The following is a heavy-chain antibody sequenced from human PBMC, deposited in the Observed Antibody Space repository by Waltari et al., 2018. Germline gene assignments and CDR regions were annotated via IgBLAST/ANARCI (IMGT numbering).Heavy chain of an antibody. J-gene: IGHJ4*02. Sequence: EVQLVESGGGLIQPGGSLRLSCAASGFTFINNYMPWVPPAPGKGLEWVSVIYTGASGAKTYYADSVKGRFAISRDNSGNTLYLQMNSLRADDTAVYFCARAGLGSPLEWLRLFDQWGRGALVTVSS. CDR3: ARAGLGSPLEWLRLFDQ. CDR1: GFTFINNY. D-gene: IGHD6-19*01. CDR2: IYTGASGAKT. V-gene: IGHV3-53*01.